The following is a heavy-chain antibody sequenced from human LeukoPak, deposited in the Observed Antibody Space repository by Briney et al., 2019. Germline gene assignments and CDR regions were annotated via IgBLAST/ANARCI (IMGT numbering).Heavy chain of an antibody. CDR3: ARHFDY. CDR2: IYYSGST. J-gene: IGHJ4*02. CDR1: GGYISSSSYY. V-gene: IGHV4-39*01. Sequence: SETLSLTCTVSGGYISSSSYYWGWLRQPPGKGLEWIGSIYYSGSTYYNPSLKCRVTISVDTSKNQFSLNLSSVTAADTAVYYCARHFDYWGQGTLVTVSS.